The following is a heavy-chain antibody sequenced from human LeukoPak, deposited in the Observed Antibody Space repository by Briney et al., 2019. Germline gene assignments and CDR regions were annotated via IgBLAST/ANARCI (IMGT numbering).Heavy chain of an antibody. CDR3: AMLYGDNSEFDS. CDR2: ISAYNGNS. CDR1: GYNFTSYG. J-gene: IGHJ4*02. D-gene: IGHD4-23*01. V-gene: IGHV1-18*01. Sequence: ASVKVSCKASGYNFTSYGISWVRQAPGRGLEWMGWISAYNGNSNFAQKLQGRVTMTADTSTSTAYMERRSLRSDDAAVYYCAMLYGDNSEFDSWGQGTLVTVSS.